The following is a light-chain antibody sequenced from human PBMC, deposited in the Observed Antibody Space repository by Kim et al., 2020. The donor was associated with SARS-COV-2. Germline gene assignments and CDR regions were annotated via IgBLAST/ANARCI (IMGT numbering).Light chain of an antibody. J-gene: IGLJ2*01. CDR2: TTV. Sequence: PGGTVTHPCPSSTGAVTSGNYPNWFQQNPGQAPRALIYTTVNKHSWTPARFSGSLLGGKAALTLSGVQPEDEADYYCLLYYGGAQVFGGGTQLTVL. CDR3: LLYYGGAQV. CDR1: TGAVTSGNY. V-gene: IGLV7-43*01.